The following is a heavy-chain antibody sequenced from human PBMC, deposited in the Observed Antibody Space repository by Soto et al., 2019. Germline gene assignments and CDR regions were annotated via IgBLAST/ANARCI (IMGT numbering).Heavy chain of an antibody. V-gene: IGHV3-30*18. D-gene: IGHD1-26*01. CDR2: ISYDGSNT. CDR1: GFTFSSYG. CDR3: AKEGGLSGSYYISSSYYFDY. J-gene: IGHJ4*02. Sequence: PGGSLRLSCVASGFTFSSYGMHWVRQAPGKGLEWVATISYDGSNTYYADSVKGRFTISRDNSKNTLYLQMNSLRAEDTSVYYCAKEGGLSGSYYISSSYYFDYWGQGTLVTVSS.